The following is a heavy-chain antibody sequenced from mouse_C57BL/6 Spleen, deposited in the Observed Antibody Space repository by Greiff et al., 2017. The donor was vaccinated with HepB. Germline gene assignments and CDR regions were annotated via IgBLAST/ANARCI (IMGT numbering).Heavy chain of an antibody. D-gene: IGHD1-1*01. J-gene: IGHJ4*01. CDR1: GYTFTSYW. CDR3: ARWDYGSSYESAMDY. CDR2: IDPSDSYT. Sequence: QVQLQQPGAELVRPGTSVKLSCKASGYTFTSYWMHWVKQRPGQGLEWIGVIDPSDSYTNYNQKFKGKATLTVDTSSSTAYMKLSSLTSEDSAVYYCARWDYGSSYESAMDYWGQGTSVTVSS. V-gene: IGHV1-59*01.